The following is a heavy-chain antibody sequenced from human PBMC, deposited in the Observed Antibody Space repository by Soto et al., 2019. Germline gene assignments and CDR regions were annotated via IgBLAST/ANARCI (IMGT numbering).Heavy chain of an antibody. D-gene: IGHD2-8*01. J-gene: IGHJ4*02. CDR3: ARAPGRSAAVYHLDY. CDR1: GGSISSYY. Sequence: SETLSLTCTVSGGSISSYYWNWIRQPPGKGLEWIGYIYDTGSTSCSPSLKSRVTISIDTSKTQFSLKLSSVTAADTAVSYCARAPGRSAAVYHLDYWRQGTLVTVSS. V-gene: IGHV4-59*01. CDR2: IYDTGST.